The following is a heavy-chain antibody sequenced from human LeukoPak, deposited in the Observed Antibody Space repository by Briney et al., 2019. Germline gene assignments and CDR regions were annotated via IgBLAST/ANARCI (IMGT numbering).Heavy chain of an antibody. CDR2: IYYSGST. D-gene: IGHD3-10*01. CDR1: GGSINSYY. Sequence: SETLSLTCTVSGGSINSYYWTWIRQPPGKGLEWIGYIYYSGSTNYNPSLKSRVTISVDTSKNQFSLKLSSVTAADTAVYYCARHARITMVRGVRRGIDYWGQGTLVTVSS. V-gene: IGHV4-59*08. CDR3: ARHARITMVRGVRRGIDY. J-gene: IGHJ4*02.